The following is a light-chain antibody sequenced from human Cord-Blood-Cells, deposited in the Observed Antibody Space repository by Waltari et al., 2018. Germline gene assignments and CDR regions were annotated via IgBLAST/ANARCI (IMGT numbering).Light chain of an antibody. Sequence: DIQMTQSPSSLSASVGARVTITCQASQDISNYLNWYQQKPGKAPKLLIYDASNLETGVPSRFSGSGSGTDFTVTISGLQPEDIATYYCQQYDNLFTFGPGTKVEI. CDR3: QQYDNLFT. J-gene: IGKJ3*01. CDR1: QDISNY. CDR2: DAS. V-gene: IGKV1-33*01.